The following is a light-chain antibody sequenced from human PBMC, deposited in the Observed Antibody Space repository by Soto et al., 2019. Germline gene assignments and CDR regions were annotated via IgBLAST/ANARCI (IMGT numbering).Light chain of an antibody. Sequence: EIVLTQSPGTLSLSPGERATLSCRASQSVSSNYLAWYRQKPGQAPRLLIYGVSSRATGIPDRFRGSGSGTDFTLTISRLEPEDYAVYYCQQYGSSPETFGQGTKVEIK. CDR2: GVS. V-gene: IGKV3-20*01. J-gene: IGKJ1*01. CDR3: QQYGSSPET. CDR1: QSVSSNY.